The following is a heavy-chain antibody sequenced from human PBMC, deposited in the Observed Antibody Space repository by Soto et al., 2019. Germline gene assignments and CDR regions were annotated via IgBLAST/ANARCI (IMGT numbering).Heavy chain of an antibody. J-gene: IGHJ4*02. CDR3: ARGARTWIQLWFDY. Sequence: SLRLSCAASGFTFSSYAMHWVRQAPGKGLEWVAVISYDGSNKYYADSVKGRFTISRDNSKNTLYLQMNSLRAEDTAVYYCARGARTWIQLWFDYWGQGTLVTVSS. CDR1: GFTFSSYA. V-gene: IGHV3-30-3*01. CDR2: ISYDGSNK. D-gene: IGHD5-18*01.